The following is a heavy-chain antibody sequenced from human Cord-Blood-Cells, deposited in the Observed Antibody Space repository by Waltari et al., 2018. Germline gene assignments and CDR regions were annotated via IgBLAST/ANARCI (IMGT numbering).Heavy chain of an antibody. Sequence: EVQLVESGGGLVKPGGSLRLSCAASGFTFSSYSMNWVRQAPGKWLEWVSSISSSSSYIYYADSVKGRFTISRDNAKNSLYLQMNSLRAEDTAVYYCARDIAAAGTDYWGQGTLVTVSS. CDR3: ARDIAAAGTDY. CDR2: ISSSSSYI. J-gene: IGHJ4*02. D-gene: IGHD6-13*01. CDR1: GFTFSSYS. V-gene: IGHV3-21*01.